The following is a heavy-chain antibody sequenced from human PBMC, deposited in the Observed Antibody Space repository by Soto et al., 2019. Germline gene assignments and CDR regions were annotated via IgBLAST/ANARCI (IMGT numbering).Heavy chain of an antibody. CDR2: INHSGST. Sequence: SETLSLTCAVYGGSFSGYYWSWIRQPPGKGLEWIGEINHSGSTNYNPSLKSRVTISVDTSKNQFSLKLSSVTAADTAVYYCAGGSSIAARFPYYCDYWGQGTRGTVSS. D-gene: IGHD6-6*01. V-gene: IGHV4-34*01. CDR3: AGGSSIAARFPYYCDY. CDR1: GGSFSGYY. J-gene: IGHJ4*02.